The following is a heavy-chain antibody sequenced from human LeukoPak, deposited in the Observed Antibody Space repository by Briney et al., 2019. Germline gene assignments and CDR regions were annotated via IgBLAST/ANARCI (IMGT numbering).Heavy chain of an antibody. J-gene: IGHJ4*02. CDR1: GFTFSSYG. Sequence: GRSLRLSCAASGFTFSSYGMHWVRQAPGKGLEWVAIIWYDGNNKYYADSLEGRFTISRDNSKNTLYLQINSLRAEDTAVYFCVRDRGSTNYFDYWGQGALVTVSS. V-gene: IGHV3-33*01. CDR3: VRDRGSTNYFDY. CDR2: IWYDGNNK. D-gene: IGHD3-10*01.